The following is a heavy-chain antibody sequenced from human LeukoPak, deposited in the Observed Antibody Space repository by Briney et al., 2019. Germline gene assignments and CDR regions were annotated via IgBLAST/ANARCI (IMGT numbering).Heavy chain of an antibody. Sequence: GGSLRLSCAASGFTFSSYAMSWVRQAPGKGLEWVSVISGSGGSTYYVDSVKGRFTISRDNSKNTLYLQMNSLRAEDTAVYYFAKPSSSWYHFDCWGQGTLVTVSS. CDR1: GFTFSSYA. CDR2: ISGSGGST. D-gene: IGHD6-13*01. V-gene: IGHV3-23*01. J-gene: IGHJ4*02. CDR3: AKPSSSWYHFDC.